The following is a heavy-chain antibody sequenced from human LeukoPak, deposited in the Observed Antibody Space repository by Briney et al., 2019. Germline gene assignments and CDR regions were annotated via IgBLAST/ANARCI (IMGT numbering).Heavy chain of an antibody. CDR1: GFTFSNAW. Sequence: GGSLRLSCAASGFTFSNAWMSWVRQAPGKGLEWGGHIKSKTDGGTTDYAAPVKGRFTISRDDSKNTLYLQMNSLKTEDTAVYYCTTDSGPPSGYFDYWGQGTLVTVSS. V-gene: IGHV3-15*01. D-gene: IGHD1-26*01. CDR3: TTDSGPPSGYFDY. J-gene: IGHJ4*02. CDR2: IKSKTDGGTT.